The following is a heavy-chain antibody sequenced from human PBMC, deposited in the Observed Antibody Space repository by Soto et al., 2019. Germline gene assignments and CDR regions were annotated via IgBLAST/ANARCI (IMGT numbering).Heavy chain of an antibody. CDR1: GFTFSSYA. CDR3: AKGLGADGRTLFDY. D-gene: IGHD3-16*01. V-gene: IGHV3-23*01. Sequence: EVQLLESGGGLVQPGGSLRLSCAASGFTFSSYAMIWVRQAPGKGLEWVSAISGSGGSTYYADSVKGRFTISRDNSKNALYLQMNSLSAEDAAVYYCAKGLGADGRTLFDYWGQGTLVTVSS. J-gene: IGHJ4*02. CDR2: ISGSGGST.